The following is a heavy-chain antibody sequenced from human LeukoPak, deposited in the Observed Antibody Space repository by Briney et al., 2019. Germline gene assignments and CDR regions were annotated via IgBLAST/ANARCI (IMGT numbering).Heavy chain of an antibody. J-gene: IGHJ5*02. CDR2: IWYDGSNK. CDR1: GFTFSSYG. CDR3: ARDSGPHYYDSSGYSP. Sequence: PGRSLRLSCAASGFTFSSYGMHWVRQAPGKGLEWVAVIWYDGSNKYYADSVKGRFTISRDNPKNTLYLQMNSLRAEDTAVYYCARDSGPHYYDSSGYSPWGQGTLVTVSS. V-gene: IGHV3-33*01. D-gene: IGHD3-22*01.